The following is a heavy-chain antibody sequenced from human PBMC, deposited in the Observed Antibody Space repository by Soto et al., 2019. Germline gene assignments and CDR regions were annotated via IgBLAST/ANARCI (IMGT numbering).Heavy chain of an antibody. V-gene: IGHV1-69*06. CDR3: ATPTTRIAARRTGNWFDP. CDR1: GGTFSSYA. D-gene: IGHD6-6*01. J-gene: IGHJ5*02. CDR2: IIPIFGTA. Sequence: QVQLVQSGAEVKKPGSSVKVSCKASGGTFSSYAISWVRQAPGQGLEWMGGIIPIFGTANYAQKFQGRVTINVDKYTSTAYMELSSLRSEDTAVYYCATPTTRIAARRTGNWFDPWGQGTLVTVSS.